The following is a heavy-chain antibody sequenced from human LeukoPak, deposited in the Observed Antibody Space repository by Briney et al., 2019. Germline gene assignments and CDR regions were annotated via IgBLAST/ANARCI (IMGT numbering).Heavy chain of an antibody. V-gene: IGHV3-53*04. J-gene: IGHJ2*01. CDR2: IYSGGST. CDR3: AKTSGYSYGHWYFGL. CDR1: GFTVSSNY. D-gene: IGHD5-18*01. Sequence: PGGSLRLSCAASGFTVSSNYMSWVRQAPGKGLEWGSVIYSGGSTYYADSVKGRFTISRHNSKNTLYLQMNSLRAEDTAVYYCAKTSGYSYGHWYFGLWGRGTLVTVS.